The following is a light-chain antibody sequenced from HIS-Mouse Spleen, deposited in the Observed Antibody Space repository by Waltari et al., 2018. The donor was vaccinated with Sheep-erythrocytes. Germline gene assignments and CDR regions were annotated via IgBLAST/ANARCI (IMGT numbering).Light chain of an antibody. CDR1: SSNIGAGYD. CDR3: QSYDSSLSGSYV. Sequence: QSVLTQPPSVSGAPGQRVTISCTGSSSNIGAGYDVHWYQPLPGTAPKLLLYGNSNRPSGVPDRFSGSKSGTSASLAITGLQAEDEADYYCQSYDSSLSGSYVFGTGTKVTVL. V-gene: IGLV1-40*01. CDR2: GNS. J-gene: IGLJ1*01.